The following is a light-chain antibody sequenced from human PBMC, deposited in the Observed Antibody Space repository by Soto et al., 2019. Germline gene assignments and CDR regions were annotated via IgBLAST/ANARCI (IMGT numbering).Light chain of an antibody. CDR1: RSVSSN. Sequence: EIVMTQSPATLSVSPGERATLSCRASRSVSSNLAWYQQKPGQAPRLLIYGPSTRATGIPARFSGSGSGTDFTLTINSLEPDDFAVYYCQQRDSWPITFGQGTRLEIK. CDR3: QQRDSWPIT. CDR2: GPS. J-gene: IGKJ5*01. V-gene: IGKV3D-15*01.